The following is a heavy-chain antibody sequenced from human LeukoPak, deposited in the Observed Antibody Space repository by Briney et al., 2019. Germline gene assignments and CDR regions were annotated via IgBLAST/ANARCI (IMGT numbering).Heavy chain of an antibody. CDR1: GGSFSGYY. CDR2: INHSGST. Sequence: SETLSLTCAVYGGSFSGYYWGWIRQPPGKGLEWIGEINHSGSTNYNPSLKSRVTISVDTSKNQFSLKLSSVTAADTAVYYCARGRITGTTLDAFDIWGQGTMVTVSS. V-gene: IGHV4-34*01. CDR3: ARGRITGTTLDAFDI. J-gene: IGHJ3*02. D-gene: IGHD1-20*01.